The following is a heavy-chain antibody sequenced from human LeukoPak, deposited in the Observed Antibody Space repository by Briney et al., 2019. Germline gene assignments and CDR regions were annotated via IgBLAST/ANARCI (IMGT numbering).Heavy chain of an antibody. CDR3: ARGVNDFWSGSDRQIDP. V-gene: IGHV4-34*01. Sequence: PSETLSLTCAVYGGSFSGYYWSWLRQPPGKGLEWIGEINHSGSTNYNPSLKSRVTISVHTSKNQFYLKLSSVTAADTAVYYCARGVNDFWSGSDRQIDPWGQGTLVTVSS. J-gene: IGHJ5*02. CDR1: GGSFSGYY. D-gene: IGHD3-3*01. CDR2: INHSGST.